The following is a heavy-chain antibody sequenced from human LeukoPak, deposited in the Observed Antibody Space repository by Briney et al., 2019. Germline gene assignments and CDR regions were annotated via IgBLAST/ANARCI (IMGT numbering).Heavy chain of an antibody. CDR2: IYTSGST. J-gene: IGHJ6*03. CDR3: ARGGDSTFYYMDV. V-gene: IGHV4-39*07. Sequence: PSETLSLTCTVSGGSISSSSYYWGWIRQPPGKGLEWIGRIYTSGSTNYNPSLKSRVTMSVDTSKNQFSLKLSSVTAADTAVYYCARGGDSTFYYMDVWGKGTTVTVSS. CDR1: GGSISSSSYY. D-gene: IGHD2/OR15-2a*01.